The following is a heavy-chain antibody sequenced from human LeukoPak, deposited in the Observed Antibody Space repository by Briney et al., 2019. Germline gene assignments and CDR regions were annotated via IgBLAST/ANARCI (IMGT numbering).Heavy chain of an antibody. V-gene: IGHV4-61*05. J-gene: IGHJ6*02. Sequence: PSETLSLTCTVSGGSISSSTYYWGWIRQPPGKGLEWIGYIYYSGSTNYNPSLKSRVTISVDTSKNQFSLKLSSVTAADTAVYYCARARISELEDYDGMDVWGQGTTVTVSS. CDR2: IYYSGST. D-gene: IGHD1-14*01. CDR1: GGSISSSTYY. CDR3: ARARISELEDYDGMDV.